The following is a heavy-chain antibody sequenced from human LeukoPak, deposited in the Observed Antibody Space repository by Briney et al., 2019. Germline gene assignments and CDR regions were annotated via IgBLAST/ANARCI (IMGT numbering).Heavy chain of an antibody. Sequence: SETLSLTCTVSGGSISNHYWSWIRQPPGKGLEWIGYIHYSGTTNYNPSLKSRVTISLDTSKNQVSLKMYSVTAADTAVYYCASPGGIGGNADTDYWGQGTLVIVFS. CDR2: IHYSGTT. CDR3: ASPGGIGGNADTDY. D-gene: IGHD4-23*01. V-gene: IGHV4-59*11. J-gene: IGHJ4*02. CDR1: GGSISNHY.